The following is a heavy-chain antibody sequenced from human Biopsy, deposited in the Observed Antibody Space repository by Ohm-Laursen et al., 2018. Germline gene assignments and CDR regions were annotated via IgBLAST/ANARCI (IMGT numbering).Heavy chain of an antibody. Sequence: SLRLSCSASGFYFSNFAMGWVRQPPGKGLGGCSGFMGSGGSTFYADSVKGGFTISRDNSKNTLYLQMNSLRAEDTALYYCARGGQGGFLEWLFIGWGQGTLVTVSS. V-gene: IGHV3-23*01. CDR2: FMGSGGST. CDR1: GFYFSNFA. J-gene: IGHJ4*02. D-gene: IGHD3-3*01. CDR3: ARGGQGGFLEWLFIG.